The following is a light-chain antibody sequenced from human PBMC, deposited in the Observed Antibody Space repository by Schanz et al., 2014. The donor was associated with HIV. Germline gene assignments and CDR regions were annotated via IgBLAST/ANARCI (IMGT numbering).Light chain of an antibody. CDR3: QSYDSSRSVV. J-gene: IGLJ2*01. V-gene: IGLV1-47*01. CDR1: SSNIGSNY. Sequence: QSVLTQPPSASGTPGQRVTISCSGSSSNIGSNYVYWYQQLPGTAPKLLIYRNNQRPSGVPDRFSGSKSGTSASLAITGLQAEDEADYYCQSYDSSRSVVFGGGTKLTVL. CDR2: RNN.